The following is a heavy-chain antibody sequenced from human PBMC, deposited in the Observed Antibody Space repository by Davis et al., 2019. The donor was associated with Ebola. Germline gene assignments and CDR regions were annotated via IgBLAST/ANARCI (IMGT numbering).Heavy chain of an antibody. CDR2: ISSNGGST. CDR3: ARIGVAGTFDY. CDR1: GFTFSSYA. D-gene: IGHD6-19*01. V-gene: IGHV3-64*01. Sequence: GGSLRLSCAASGFTFSSYAMSWVRQAPGKGLEWVSAISSNGGSTYYANSVKGRFTISRDNSKNTLYLQMGSLRAEDMAVYYCARIGVAGTFDYWGQGTLVTVSS. J-gene: IGHJ4*02.